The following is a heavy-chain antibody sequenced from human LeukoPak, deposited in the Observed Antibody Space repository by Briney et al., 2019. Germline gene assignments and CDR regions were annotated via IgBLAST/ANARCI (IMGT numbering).Heavy chain of an antibody. Sequence: SETLSLTCTVSGGSISSGSYYWTWIRQPAGKGLEWIGRIYTSGSTNYNPSLKSRVTISVDTSKNQFSLKLSSVTAADTAVYYCARAHFYGGCQLANWFDPWGQGTLVTVSS. CDR3: ARAHFYGGCQLANWFDP. CDR2: IYTSGST. CDR1: GGSISSGSYY. V-gene: IGHV4-61*02. J-gene: IGHJ5*02. D-gene: IGHD4-23*01.